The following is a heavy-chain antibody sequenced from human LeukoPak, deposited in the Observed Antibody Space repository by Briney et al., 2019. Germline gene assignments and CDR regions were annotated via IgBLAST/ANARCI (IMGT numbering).Heavy chain of an antibody. J-gene: IGHJ4*02. V-gene: IGHV4-39*01. CDR1: GDSINSNDYY. D-gene: IGHD6-13*01. CDR3: ARHSSSWSPNPDY. Sequence: SETLSLTCTVSGDSINSNDYYWGWIRQPPGKGLEGIGTVYYSGSTYYIPSLRGRLTISLDTSKNQFSLRLNSVTAADTAVYYCARHSSSWSPNPDYWGQGTLVTVSS. CDR2: VYYSGST.